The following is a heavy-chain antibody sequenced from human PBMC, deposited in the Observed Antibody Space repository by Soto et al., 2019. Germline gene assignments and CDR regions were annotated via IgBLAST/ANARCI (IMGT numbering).Heavy chain of an antibody. V-gene: IGHV4-34*01. CDR2: INHSGRT. CDR1: GESFGYYY. Sequence: SETLSLTCGVYGESFGYYYWSWIRQPPGKGLEWIGEINHSGRTKYKSSLKSRVTISIDTSNTQFSLKMTSVTAADTAVYYCARWDYDLRDVFEFWGQGSMVIVSS. CDR3: ARWDYDLRDVFEF. D-gene: IGHD3-3*01. J-gene: IGHJ3*01.